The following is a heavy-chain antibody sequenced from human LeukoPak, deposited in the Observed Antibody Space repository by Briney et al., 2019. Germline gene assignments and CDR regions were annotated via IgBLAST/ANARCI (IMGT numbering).Heavy chain of an antibody. CDR3: ARDVVMGTSLTREYFQH. J-gene: IGHJ1*01. D-gene: IGHD4-23*01. V-gene: IGHV1-69*13. Sequence: ASVKVSCKASGGTFSSYAISWVRQAPGQGLEWMGGIIPIFGTANYAPKFQGRVTITADESTSTAYMELSSLRSEDTAVYYCARDVVMGTSLTREYFQHWGQGTLVTVSS. CDR1: GGTFSSYA. CDR2: IIPIFGTA.